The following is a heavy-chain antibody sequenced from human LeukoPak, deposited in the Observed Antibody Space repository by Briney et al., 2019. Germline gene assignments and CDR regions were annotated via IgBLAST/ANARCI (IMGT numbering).Heavy chain of an antibody. Sequence: GGSLRLSCAASGFAFSSYAMHWVRQAPGKGLEWVAVISYDGSNKYYADSVKGRFTISRDNSKNTLYLQMNSLRAEDTAVYYCAPSSGWYGIFDYWGQGTLVTVSS. CDR3: APSSGWYGIFDY. V-gene: IGHV3-30-3*01. CDR1: GFAFSSYA. D-gene: IGHD6-19*01. J-gene: IGHJ4*02. CDR2: ISYDGSNK.